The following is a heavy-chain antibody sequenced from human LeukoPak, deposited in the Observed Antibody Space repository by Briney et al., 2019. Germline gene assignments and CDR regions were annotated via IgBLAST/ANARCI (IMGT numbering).Heavy chain of an antibody. CDR2: IDPSDSYT. D-gene: IGHD4-17*01. CDR3: ATVTTIYYYYGMDV. J-gene: IGHJ6*04. Sequence: GESLKTSRKGSGYSFTSYWVTWVRQMPGKGLEWMGRIDPSDSYTNYSPSFQGHVTISADKSISTAYLQWSSLKASDTAMYYCATVTTIYYYYGMDVWGDGTPVTVSS. CDR1: GYSFTSYW. V-gene: IGHV5-10-1*01.